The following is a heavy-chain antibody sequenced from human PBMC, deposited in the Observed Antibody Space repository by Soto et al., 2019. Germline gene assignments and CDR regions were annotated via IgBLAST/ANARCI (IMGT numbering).Heavy chain of an antibody. CDR3: AKPSLTLRAAPGLYNWFDP. J-gene: IGHJ5*02. CDR2: ISGSGGTT. V-gene: IGHV3-23*01. Sequence: PGGSLRLSCAASGFTFSNYAMSWVRQAPGKGLEWVSIISGSGGTTYYADSVKGRFTISRDNSKNTLFLQMNSLRAEDTAVYYCAKPSLTLRAAPGLYNWFDPWGQGTLVTVSS. D-gene: IGHD2-15*01. CDR1: GFTFSNYA.